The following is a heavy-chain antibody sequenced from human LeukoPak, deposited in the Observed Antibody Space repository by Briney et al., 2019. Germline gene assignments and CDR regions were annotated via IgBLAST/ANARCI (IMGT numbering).Heavy chain of an antibody. J-gene: IGHJ4*02. CDR1: GYTFTSYY. D-gene: IGHD3-3*01. V-gene: IGHV1-46*01. CDR3: ARERPRDVLRFLEWRGPFDY. Sequence: ASVKVSCKASGYTFTSYYMHWVRQAPGQGLEWMGIINPSGGSTSYAQKFQGRVTMTRDTSTSTVYMELSSLRSEDTAVYYCARERPRDVLRFLEWRGPFDYWGQGTLVTVSS. CDR2: INPSGGST.